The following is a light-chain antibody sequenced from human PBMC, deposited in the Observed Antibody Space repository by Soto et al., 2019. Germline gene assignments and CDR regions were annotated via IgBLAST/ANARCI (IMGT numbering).Light chain of an antibody. CDR2: DAS. CDR3: QQYYNFPRT. J-gene: IGKJ1*01. Sequence: DIQMTQTPSSLSASVGDRVTITCQASQDINNCLNWYHQKPGKAPNLLIYDASNLETGVPSRFSGSGSGTDFTLTISCLQAEDFATYYCQQYYNFPRTFGQGTKVDIK. CDR1: QDINNC. V-gene: IGKV1-33*01.